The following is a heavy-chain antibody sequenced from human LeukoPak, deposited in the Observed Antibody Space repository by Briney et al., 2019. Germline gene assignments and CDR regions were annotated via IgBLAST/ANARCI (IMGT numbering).Heavy chain of an antibody. CDR2: VSSSSSTI. Sequence: GGSLRLSCAASGFTFSSYGMHWVRQAPGKGLEWVSYVSSSSSTIYYADSVKGRFTISRDNAKNSLYLQMNSLRAEDTAVYYCAREADYGDYHYWGQGTLVTVSS. CDR1: GFTFSSYG. V-gene: IGHV3-48*01. J-gene: IGHJ4*02. D-gene: IGHD4-17*01. CDR3: AREADYGDYHY.